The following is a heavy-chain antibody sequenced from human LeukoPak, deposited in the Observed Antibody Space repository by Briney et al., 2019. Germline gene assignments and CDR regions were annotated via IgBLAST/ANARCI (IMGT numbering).Heavy chain of an antibody. D-gene: IGHD6-19*01. CDR3: ARSGERAFDI. V-gene: IGHV4-39*01. Sequence: SETLSLTCTVSGGSISSSSYYWGWIRQPPGKGLEWIGSIYYSGSTYYNPSLKSRVTISVDTSMNQFSLKLSSVTAADTAVYYCARSGERAFDIWGQGTMVTVSS. CDR1: GGSISSSSYY. CDR2: IYYSGST. J-gene: IGHJ3*02.